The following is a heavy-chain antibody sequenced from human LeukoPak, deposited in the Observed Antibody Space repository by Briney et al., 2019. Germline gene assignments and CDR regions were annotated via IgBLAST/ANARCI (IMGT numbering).Heavy chain of an antibody. D-gene: IGHD2-8*01. CDR2: IRDDGSDI. CDR1: GFQISDYY. J-gene: IGHJ4*02. V-gene: IGHV3-7*04. Sequence: PGGSLRLSCVASGFQISDYYMSWVRQAPGKGLEWVADIRDDGSDIYNVDSVRGRFTISRDTARNSVFLQMDNLRAEDTAVYYCARDGVGRDFALDHWGQGTPVTVSS. CDR3: ARDGVGRDFALDH.